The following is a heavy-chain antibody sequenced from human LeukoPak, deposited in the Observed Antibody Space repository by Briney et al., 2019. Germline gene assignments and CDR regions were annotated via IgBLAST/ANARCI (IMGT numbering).Heavy chain of an antibody. J-gene: IGHJ4*02. D-gene: IGHD3-22*01. V-gene: IGHV3-30*04. Sequence: GGSLRLSCAASGFTFSSYAMHWVRQAPGKGLEWVAVISYDGSNKYYADSVKGRFTISRDNSKNTLYLQMNSLRAEDTAVYYCARATYYYDSSGYLLDYWGQGTLVTVSS. CDR3: ARATYYYDSSGYLLDY. CDR2: ISYDGSNK. CDR1: GFTFSSYA.